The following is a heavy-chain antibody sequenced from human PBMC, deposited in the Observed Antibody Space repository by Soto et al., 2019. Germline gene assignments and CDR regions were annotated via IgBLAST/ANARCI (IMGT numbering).Heavy chain of an antibody. CDR2: ISHDGSSQ. CDR1: GFTFSTYT. Sequence: QVQLVESGGGVVQPGRSLGLSCAASGFTFSTYTLHWIRQAPGKGLVWVALISHDGSSQYYADSVKGRFTISRDNSKNSLYLQMNSLRAEDTAVYNCARVQLTGVRGRGYFDLWCRGTLLTVSS. D-gene: IGHD3-10*01. CDR3: ARVQLTGVRGRGYFDL. J-gene: IGHJ2*01. V-gene: IGHV3-30-3*01.